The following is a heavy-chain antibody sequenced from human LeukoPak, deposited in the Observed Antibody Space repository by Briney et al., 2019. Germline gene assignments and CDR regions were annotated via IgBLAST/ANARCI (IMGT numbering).Heavy chain of an antibody. D-gene: IGHD3-10*01. CDR3: ARPSRSISTAGAFDI. J-gene: IGHJ3*02. Sequence: SETLSLTCTVSGGSISTYFWSWIRQPPGKGLEWIGYIYYTGSTNYNPSLKSRVTISVGTSKNQFSLKLSSVTAADTAVYYCARPSRSISTAGAFDIWGQGTMVTVSS. CDR2: IYYTGST. CDR1: GGSISTYF. V-gene: IGHV4-59*01.